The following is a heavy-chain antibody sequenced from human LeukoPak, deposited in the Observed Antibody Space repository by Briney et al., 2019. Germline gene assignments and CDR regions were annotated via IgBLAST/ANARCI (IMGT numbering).Heavy chain of an antibody. D-gene: IGHD6-19*01. CDR3: ARLIAVAGTPLDY. CDR2: IYYSGST. CDR1: GGSISSSSYY. Sequence: SETPSLTCTVSGGSISSSSYYWGWIRQPPGKGLEWIGSIYYSGSTYYNPSLKSRVTISVDTSKNQFSLKLSSVTAADTAVYYCARLIAVAGTPLDYWGQGTLVTVSS. J-gene: IGHJ4*02. V-gene: IGHV4-39*01.